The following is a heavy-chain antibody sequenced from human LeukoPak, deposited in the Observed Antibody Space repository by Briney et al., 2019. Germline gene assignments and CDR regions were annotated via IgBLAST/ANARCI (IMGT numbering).Heavy chain of an antibody. V-gene: IGHV3-48*03. Sequence: GGSLRLSCAASGFSFDDYAMNWVRQAPGKGLEWVSYITSRGSAIYYADSVKGRFTMSRDNAKNSLYLQMNSLRAEDTAVYYCATSSAYYYFDFDYWGQGTLVTVSS. J-gene: IGHJ4*02. D-gene: IGHD3-22*01. CDR2: ITSRGSAI. CDR1: GFSFDDYA. CDR3: ATSSAYYYFDFDY.